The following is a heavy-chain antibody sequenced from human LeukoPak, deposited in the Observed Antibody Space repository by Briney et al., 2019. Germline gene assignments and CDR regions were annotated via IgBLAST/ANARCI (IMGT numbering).Heavy chain of an antibody. V-gene: IGHV4-59*02. Sequence: KPSETLSLTCIVSGASVSRSYWSWVRRPPGKGLEWIGYIYNSGSTNYNPSLKSRVTISVDTSKNQFSLKLNSVTASDTAVYYCAQTTGWPGFDYWGQGTLVTVSS. CDR1: GASVSRSY. CDR2: IYNSGST. D-gene: IGHD6-19*01. CDR3: AQTTGWPGFDY. J-gene: IGHJ4*02.